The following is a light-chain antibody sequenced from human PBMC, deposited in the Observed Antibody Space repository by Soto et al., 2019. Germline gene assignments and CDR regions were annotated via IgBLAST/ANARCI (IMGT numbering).Light chain of an antibody. CDR3: QKYVSEFT. CDR2: AAS. CDR1: QSVSSNS. J-gene: IGKJ3*01. V-gene: IGKV3-20*01. Sequence: EIVLTQSPGTLSLSPGERATLSCRASQSVSSNSLAWYQHKPGQGPRLLIYAASSRATGIPDRFSGSGSGTDFTLTISRLEPEDSALYYCQKYVSEFTFGPGTKVEIK.